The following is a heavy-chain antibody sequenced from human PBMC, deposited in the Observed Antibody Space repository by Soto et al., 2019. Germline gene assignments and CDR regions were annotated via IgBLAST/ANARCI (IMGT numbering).Heavy chain of an antibody. Sequence: PLETLSLTCTVSGGSVSTGSYYSSWIRRPPGKGLEWSGYIYYSGSTNYNPSLKSRVTISVDSSKNQFSLKLSSVTAADTAVYYCARDRMTFDYGGNSNYYGMDVWGQGTTVTVSS. CDR3: ARDRMTFDYGGNSNYYGMDV. CDR1: GGSVSTGSYY. J-gene: IGHJ6*02. CDR2: IYYSGST. D-gene: IGHD4-17*01. V-gene: IGHV4-61*01.